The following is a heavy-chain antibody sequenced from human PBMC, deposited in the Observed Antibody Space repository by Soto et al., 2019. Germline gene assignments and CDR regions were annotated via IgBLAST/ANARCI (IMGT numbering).Heavy chain of an antibody. CDR3: ARDLAKGGGSAGVDG. CDR1: GYTLTFYY. Sequence: SDKAACKASGYTLTFYYMHLVQQAPGQGLEWMGWINPKSGGTMYPQKFQGRVTMTWDTSISTAYMALTRLRSDDTAVYYCARDLAKGGGSAGVDGWGQGTLVTVSS. D-gene: IGHD1-26*01. J-gene: IGHJ4*02. V-gene: IGHV1-2*02. CDR2: INPKSGGT.